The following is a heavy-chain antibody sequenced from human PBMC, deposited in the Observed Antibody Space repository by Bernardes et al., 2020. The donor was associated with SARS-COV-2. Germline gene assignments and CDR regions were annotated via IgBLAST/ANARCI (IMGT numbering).Heavy chain of an antibody. D-gene: IGHD3-3*01. Sequence: ASVKVSCKVSGYTLTELSMHWVRQAPGKGLEWMGGFDPEDGETIYAQKFQGRVTMTEDTSTDTAYMELSSLRSEDTAVYYCATTVTIFGVVNYYGMDVWDQGTTVTVSS. CDR1: GYTLTELS. V-gene: IGHV1-24*01. CDR2: FDPEDGET. J-gene: IGHJ6*02. CDR3: ATTVTIFGVVNYYGMDV.